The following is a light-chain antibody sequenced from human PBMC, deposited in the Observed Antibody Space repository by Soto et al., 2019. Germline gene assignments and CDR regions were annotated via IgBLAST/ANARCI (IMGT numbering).Light chain of an antibody. CDR3: CSYAGSYTWV. CDR2: NVS. V-gene: IGLV2-11*01. CDR1: SSDVGNYNY. Sequence: QSALTQPRSVSGSPGQSVTISCTGTSSDVGNYNYVSWYQQHPGKAPKLIIYNVSKRPSGVPDRFSASKSGNTASLTVSGLQADDEADYYCCSYAGSYTWVFGGGTQLTVL. J-gene: IGLJ3*02.